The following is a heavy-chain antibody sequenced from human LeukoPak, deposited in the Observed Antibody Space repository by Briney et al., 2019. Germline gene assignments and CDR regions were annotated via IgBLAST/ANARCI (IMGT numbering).Heavy chain of an antibody. Sequence: ASVTVSCKASGYTFTGYYMHWVRQAPGQGLEWMGWINPNGGATNYAQKFQGRVTMTSDTSISTAYMELSSLRSDDTAIYYCAKTTEGQWLVTDYWGQGTLVTVSS. CDR1: GYTFTGYY. J-gene: IGHJ4*02. CDR3: AKTTEGQWLVTDY. V-gene: IGHV1-2*02. D-gene: IGHD6-19*01. CDR2: INPNGGAT.